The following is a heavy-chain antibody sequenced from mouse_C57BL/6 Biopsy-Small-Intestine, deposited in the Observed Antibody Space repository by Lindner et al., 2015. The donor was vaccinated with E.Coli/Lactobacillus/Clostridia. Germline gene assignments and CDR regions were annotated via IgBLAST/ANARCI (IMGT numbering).Heavy chain of an antibody. D-gene: IGHD1-1*01. Sequence: VQLQESGGGLVKPGGSLKLSCAAPGFTFSDYGMHWVRQAPEKGLEWVAYISSGSSTIYYADTVKGRFTISRDNAKNTLFLQMTSLRSEDTAMYYCAKDYYGSSYDYWGQGTTLTVSS. J-gene: IGHJ2*01. CDR1: GFTFSDYG. CDR3: AKDYYGSSYDY. V-gene: IGHV5-17*01. CDR2: ISSGSSTI.